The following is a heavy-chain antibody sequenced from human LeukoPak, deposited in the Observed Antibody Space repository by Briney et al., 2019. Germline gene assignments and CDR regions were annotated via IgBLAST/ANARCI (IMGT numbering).Heavy chain of an antibody. D-gene: IGHD6-13*01. CDR2: FSRSGPDT. V-gene: IGHV3-23*01. J-gene: IGHJ4*02. Sequence: RGGSLRLSCAASGFTFGSSAMSWVRQAPGKGPEWVSTFSRSGPDTYYADSVKGRFTIFRDNSKNTLYLQMNSLRAEDTAVYYCAKGSLGSWYYFDYWGQGTLVTVSS. CDR3: AKGSLGSWYYFDY. CDR1: GFTFGSSA.